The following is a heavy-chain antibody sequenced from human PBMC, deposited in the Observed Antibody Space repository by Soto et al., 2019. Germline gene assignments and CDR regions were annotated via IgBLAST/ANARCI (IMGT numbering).Heavy chain of an antibody. CDR1: GDSISSYY. CDR3: ALRSMAVVPEY. J-gene: IGHJ4*02. Sequence: QVQLQESGPGLVKPSETLSLTCTVSGDSISSYYCMWIRQPPGKGLESIGYLYYGRSANYNPSLKSRVTLSVDTSTNQCSLTLSSMSAADTAVYYCALRSMAVVPEYWGQGTLVTVSS. V-gene: IGHV4-59*01. CDR2: LYYGRSA. D-gene: IGHD3-22*01.